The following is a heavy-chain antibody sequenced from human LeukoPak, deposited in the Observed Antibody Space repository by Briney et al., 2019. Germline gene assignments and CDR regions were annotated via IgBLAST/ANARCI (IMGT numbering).Heavy chain of an antibody. J-gene: IGHJ4*02. V-gene: IGHV3-7*01. CDR2: MNQDGSEK. Sequence: GGSLRLSCVASGFTFVNHWMTWVRQAPGKGLEWVANMNQDGSEKYYVDSVKGRFTISRDNSKNTLYLQMNSLRAEDTAVYYCARDRYSSSWYYFDYWGQGTLVTVSS. D-gene: IGHD6-13*01. CDR1: GFTFVNHW. CDR3: ARDRYSSSWYYFDY.